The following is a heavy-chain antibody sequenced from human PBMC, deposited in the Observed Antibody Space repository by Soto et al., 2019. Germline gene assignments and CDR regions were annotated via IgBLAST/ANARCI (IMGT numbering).Heavy chain of an antibody. J-gene: IGHJ5*02. CDR1: GGTFSSYA. V-gene: IGHV1-69*13. CDR2: IIPIFGTA. D-gene: IGHD6-6*01. CDR3: ARDLRDSSSSGPPYSPWFDP. Sequence: ASVKVSCKASGGTFSSYAISWVRQAPGQGLEWMGGIIPIFGTANYAQKFQGRVTITADESTSTAYMELSSLRSGDTAVYYCARDLRDSSSSGPPYSPWFDPWGQGTLVTVSS.